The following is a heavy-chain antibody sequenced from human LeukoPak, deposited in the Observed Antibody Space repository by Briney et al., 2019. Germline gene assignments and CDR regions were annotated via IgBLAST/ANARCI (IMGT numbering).Heavy chain of an antibody. V-gene: IGHV4-59*01. D-gene: IGHD6-19*01. CDR2: IYYSGST. CDR3: ARSRNDAGYSSGWPYYYYYGMDV. CDR1: GGSISSYY. J-gene: IGHJ6*02. Sequence: SETLSLTCTVSGGSISSYYWSWIRQPPGKGLEWIGYIYYSGSTNYNPSLKSRVAISVDTSKNQFSLKLSSVTAADTAVYYCARSRNDAGYSSGWPYYYYYGMDVWGQGTTVTVSS.